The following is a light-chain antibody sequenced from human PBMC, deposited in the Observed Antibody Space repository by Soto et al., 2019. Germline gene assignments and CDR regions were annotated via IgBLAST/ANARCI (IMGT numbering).Light chain of an antibody. CDR1: TSNIGNNY. Sequence: QSVLXQPPSVSAAPGQKVTISCSGSTSNIGNNYVSWFQQLPGTAPKLIIYQSNRRPSGIPDRFSGSKSGTSATLGITGLQTGDEADYYCGSWDHSVSGFVFGTGTKVTVL. J-gene: IGLJ1*01. CDR3: GSWDHSVSGFV. CDR2: QSN. V-gene: IGLV1-51*02.